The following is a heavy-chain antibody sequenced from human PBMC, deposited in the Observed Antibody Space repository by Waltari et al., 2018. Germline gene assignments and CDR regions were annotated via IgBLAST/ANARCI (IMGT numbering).Heavy chain of an antibody. D-gene: IGHD2-15*01. CDR2: IYHSGTT. J-gene: IGHJ3*02. CDR1: GGSISTYL. Sequence: QVQLQESGPGLAKPSETLSLTSAVSGGSISTYLLTWLRLPPGKGLEWIGYIYHSGTTNSNPSLKSRVTISVDTSKNQFSLKLRSMTAADTAVYYCTREAGYCSGGSCYFSGDNAFDIWGQGTTVTVSS. CDR3: TREAGYCSGGSCYFSGDNAFDI. V-gene: IGHV4-59*01.